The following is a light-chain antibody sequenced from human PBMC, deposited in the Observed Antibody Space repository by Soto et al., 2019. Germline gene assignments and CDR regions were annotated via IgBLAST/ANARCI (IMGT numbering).Light chain of an antibody. CDR2: SNN. J-gene: IGLJ3*02. V-gene: IGLV1-44*01. Sequence: QTVVTQPPSASGTPGQRVTISCSGSSSNIGSNTVNWYQQLPGTAPKHLIFSNNQRPSGVPDRFSGSKSGTSASLAISGLQPGDEADYYCAAWDDSLSWVFGGGTKVTVL. CDR1: SSNIGSNT. CDR3: AAWDDSLSWV.